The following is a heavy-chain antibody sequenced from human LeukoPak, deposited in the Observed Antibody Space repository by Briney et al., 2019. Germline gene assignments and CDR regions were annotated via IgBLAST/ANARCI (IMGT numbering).Heavy chain of an antibody. J-gene: IGHJ4*02. CDR3: AKQAATVTANGDY. CDR2: ISGSGGST. V-gene: IGHV3-23*01. D-gene: IGHD6-13*01. CDR1: GFTFSSYA. Sequence: GGSLRLTCAASGFTFSSYAMSWVRQAPGKGLEWVSAISGSGGSTYYADSVKGRFTISRDNSKITLYPQMNSLRAEDTAVYYCAKQAATVTANGDYWGQGTLVTVSS.